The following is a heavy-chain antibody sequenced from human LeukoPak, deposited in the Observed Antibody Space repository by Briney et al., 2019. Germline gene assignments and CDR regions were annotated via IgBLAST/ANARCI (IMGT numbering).Heavy chain of an antibody. J-gene: IGHJ6*03. V-gene: IGHV4-59*12. CDR1: GYDSISTYY. D-gene: IGHD1-26*01. Sequence: SETLSLTCSVSGYDSISTYYWNWIRQPPGKGLEWIGQIFYKGNTNYNPSLEGRVTMSVDTSKNEFSLKLSSVTAADTAVYYCARESGSYSPYYYYYYMDVWGKGTTVTVSS. CDR3: ARESGSYSPYYYYYYMDV. CDR2: IFYKGNT.